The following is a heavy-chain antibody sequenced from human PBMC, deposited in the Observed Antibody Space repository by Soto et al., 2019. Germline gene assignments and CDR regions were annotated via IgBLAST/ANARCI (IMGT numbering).Heavy chain of an antibody. J-gene: IGHJ4*02. CDR1: GFIFRSYG. V-gene: IGHV3-33*03. CDR3: ARVGYCTSTSSNCPFES. D-gene: IGHD2-2*01. Sequence: QELLVESGGGVVQPGTSLRLSCETSGFIFRSYGMPWVRQAPGRGLEWVAVVWYDGSNKEYGESVKGRFTISRDNSKNTLYLQMNNLRADDTAVYYCARVGYCTSTSSNCPFESWGQGTLVTVSS. CDR2: VWYDGSNK.